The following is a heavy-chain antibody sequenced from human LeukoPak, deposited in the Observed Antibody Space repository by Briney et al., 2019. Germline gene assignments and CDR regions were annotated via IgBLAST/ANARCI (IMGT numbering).Heavy chain of an antibody. D-gene: IGHD5-18*01. Sequence: GASVKVPCKASGYTFTSYYMHWVRQAPGQGLEWMGIINPSGGSTSYAQKFQGRVTMTRDTSTSTVYMELSSLRSEDTAVYYCAVSSDTATAFDIWGQGTMVTVSS. V-gene: IGHV1-46*01. CDR2: INPSGGST. CDR3: AVSSDTATAFDI. J-gene: IGHJ3*02. CDR1: GYTFTSYY.